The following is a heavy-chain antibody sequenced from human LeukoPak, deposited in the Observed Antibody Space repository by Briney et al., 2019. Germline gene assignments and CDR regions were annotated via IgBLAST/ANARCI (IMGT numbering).Heavy chain of an antibody. J-gene: IGHJ4*02. CDR1: GFTFSSYS. Sequence: GGSLRLSCAASGFTFSSYSMNWVRQAPGKGLEWVSSISSSSSYIYYADSVKGRFTISRDNAKNSLYLQMNSQRAEDTAVYYCARTRYCGNDFYPWDFHYWGQGTPVTVSS. CDR3: ARTRYCGNDFYPWDFHY. CDR2: ISSSSSYI. V-gene: IGHV3-21*01. D-gene: IGHD2-21*02.